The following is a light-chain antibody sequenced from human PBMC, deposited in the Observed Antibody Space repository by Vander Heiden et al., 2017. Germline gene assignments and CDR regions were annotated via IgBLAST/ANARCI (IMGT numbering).Light chain of an antibody. V-gene: IGKV1-5*03. CDR2: EAS. Sequence: DIQMTQSPSTLSASVGDRVSITCRASRSIDFYLAWYHQRPGKAPQLLVYEASNLESGVPSRLSGSGSGTEFTLTISSLQPSDIGTYYCQHYKSFPYTFGQGTKLEIK. CDR3: QHYKSFPYT. CDR1: RSIDFY. J-gene: IGKJ2*01.